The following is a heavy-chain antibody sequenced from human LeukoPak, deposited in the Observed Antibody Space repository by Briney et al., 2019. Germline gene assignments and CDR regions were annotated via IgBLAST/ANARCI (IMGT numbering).Heavy chain of an antibody. CDR2: IYYSGST. D-gene: IGHD6-13*01. J-gene: IGHJ5*02. Sequence: SETLSLTCTVSGGSISSSGYYWGWIRQPPGKGLEWIGSIYYSGSTYYNPSLKSRVTISVDTSKNQFSLELSSVTAADTAVYYCARHSSSWQRVNWFDPWGQGTLVTVSS. CDR1: GGSISSSGYY. CDR3: ARHSSSWQRVNWFDP. V-gene: IGHV4-39*01.